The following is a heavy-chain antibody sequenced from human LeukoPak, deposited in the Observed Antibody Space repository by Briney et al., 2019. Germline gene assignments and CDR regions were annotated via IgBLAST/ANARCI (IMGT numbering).Heavy chain of an antibody. V-gene: IGHV4-59*01. J-gene: IGHJ4*02. D-gene: IGHD3-16*02. CDR3: ARHLLGGDYLWGNYRAPFDY. CDR2: IYYSGST. CDR1: GGSISSYY. Sequence: PSETLSLTCTVSGGSISSYYWSWIRQPPGKGLEWIGYIYYSGSTNYNPSLRSRVTISVDTSKNQFSLKLSSVTAADTAVYYCARHLLGGDYLWGNYRAPFDYWGQGTLVTVSS.